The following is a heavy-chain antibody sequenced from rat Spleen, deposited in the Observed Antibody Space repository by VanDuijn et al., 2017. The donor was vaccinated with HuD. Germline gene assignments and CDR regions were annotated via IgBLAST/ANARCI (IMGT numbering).Heavy chain of an antibody. Sequence: EVQLVESGGGLVQPGRSMKLSCVVSGFILSDYHMAWVRQAPTNGLEWVATINYDGSSTFYRDYVKARFTISRDNSKRTLYLQMDSLMSEDTDTYYCVRQPHTTYVYGYYFDYWGQGVMVTVSS. CDR3: VRQPHTTYVYGYYFDY. D-gene: IGHD1-2*01. CDR2: INYDGSST. V-gene: IGHV5-7*01. J-gene: IGHJ2*01. CDR1: GFILSDYH.